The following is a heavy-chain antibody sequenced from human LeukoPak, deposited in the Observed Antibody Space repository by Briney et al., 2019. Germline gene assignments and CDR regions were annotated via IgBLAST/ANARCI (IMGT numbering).Heavy chain of an antibody. CDR3: ARYRAFDI. D-gene: IGHD2-2*01. Sequence: PSETLSLTCTVSGVSISDYYWSLGRQPPGEGLEWIGYINSGNTNYNPSLKSRVTISVDTSTNQFSLKLTSVTAADTAFYYCARYRAFDIWGRGTLVTVSS. J-gene: IGHJ3*02. CDR2: INSGNT. CDR1: GVSISDYY. V-gene: IGHV4-59*13.